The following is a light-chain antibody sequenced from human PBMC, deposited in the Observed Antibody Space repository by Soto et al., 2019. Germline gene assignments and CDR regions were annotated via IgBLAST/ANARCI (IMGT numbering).Light chain of an antibody. CDR3: QQYGYSFWT. CDR1: QSVDIN. Sequence: EIVLTQSPATLSVSPGERVTLSCRASQSVDINLAWYQQKPGQAPRLLIYSASSRATGIPDRFSGSGSGTDYTLTISRLEPEDFAVYYCQQYGYSFWTFGQGTKVDNK. J-gene: IGKJ1*01. V-gene: IGKV3-20*01. CDR2: SAS.